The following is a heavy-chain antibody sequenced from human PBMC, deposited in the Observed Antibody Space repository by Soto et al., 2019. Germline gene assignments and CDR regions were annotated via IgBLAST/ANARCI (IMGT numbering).Heavy chain of an antibody. CDR2: IHYTGST. V-gene: IGHV4-59*01. J-gene: IGHJ5*02. D-gene: IGHD3-22*01. CDR1: GGSISSYY. CDR3: ARESSGRYDWFDP. Sequence: QVQLQESGPGLVKPSETLSLTCSVFGGSISSYYWSWIRQPPGKGLEWIGYIHYTGSTNYNPYLDKRVTITVDTSKNQFSLTLSSVTAADTAVYYCARESSGRYDWFDPWGQGALVTVSS.